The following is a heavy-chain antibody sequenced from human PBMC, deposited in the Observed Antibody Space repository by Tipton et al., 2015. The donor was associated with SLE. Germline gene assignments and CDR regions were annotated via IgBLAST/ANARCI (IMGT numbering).Heavy chain of an antibody. J-gene: IGHJ5*02. Sequence: QSGAEVKKPGASVKVSCKASGYTFTSYGISWVRQAPGQGLEWMGWISAYNGNTNYAQKLQGRVTMTTDTSTSTAYMELGSLRSDDTAVYYCARDGLGYCSSTSCLNWFDPWGQGTLVTVSS. CDR3: ARDGLGYCSSTSCLNWFDP. D-gene: IGHD2-2*01. CDR2: ISAYNGNT. V-gene: IGHV1-18*01. CDR1: GYTFTSYG.